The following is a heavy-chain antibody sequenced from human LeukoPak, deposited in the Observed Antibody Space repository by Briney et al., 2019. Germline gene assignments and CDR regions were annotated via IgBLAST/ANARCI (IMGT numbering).Heavy chain of an antibody. D-gene: IGHD2/OR15-2a*01. CDR3: ARGRESYLDFDY. CDR1: GGSISSGGYS. J-gene: IGHJ4*02. CDR2: IYHSGST. Sequence: PSQTLSLTCAVSGGSISSGGYSWSWIRQPPGKGLEWIGYIYHSGSTYYNPSLKSRVTISVDRSKNQFSLKLSSVTAEDTAVYYCARGRESYLDFDYWGQGTLVTVSS. V-gene: IGHV4-30-2*01.